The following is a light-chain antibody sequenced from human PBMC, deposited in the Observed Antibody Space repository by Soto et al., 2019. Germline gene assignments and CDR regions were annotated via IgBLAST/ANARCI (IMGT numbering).Light chain of an antibody. Sequence: EIVLTQSPGTLSLSPGERATLSCRASQSVTNNYLAWYQHKPGQAPRCLIYGAAIRSTGIPDMFSGSGSGTYFPLTISILEPEDFAVYYCQHYGTSLTFGQGTKLEIK. J-gene: IGKJ2*01. CDR1: QSVTNNY. CDR2: GAA. CDR3: QHYGTSLT. V-gene: IGKV3-20*01.